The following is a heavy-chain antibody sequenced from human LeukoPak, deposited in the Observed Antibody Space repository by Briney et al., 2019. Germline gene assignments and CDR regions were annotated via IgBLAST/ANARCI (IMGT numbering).Heavy chain of an antibody. D-gene: IGHD6-13*01. CDR1: GFTFDDYA. CDR2: ISWNSGSI. Sequence: GGSLRLSCAASGFTFDDYAMHWVRRAPGKGLEWVSGISWNSGSIGYADSVKGRFTISRDNAKNSLYLQMNSLRPEDTALYYCAKRSAAGTVGYFDYWGQGTLVTVSS. J-gene: IGHJ4*02. V-gene: IGHV3-9*01. CDR3: AKRSAAGTVGYFDY.